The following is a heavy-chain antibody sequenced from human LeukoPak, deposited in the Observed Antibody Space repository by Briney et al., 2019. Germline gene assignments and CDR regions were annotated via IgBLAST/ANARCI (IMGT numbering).Heavy chain of an antibody. CDR1: GYTFTSYG. J-gene: IGHJ6*03. D-gene: IGHD6-19*01. V-gene: IGHV1-18*01. CDR3: ARDPLVQWLALDYYMDV. CDR2: ISAYNGNT. Sequence: ASVKVSCKASGYTFTSYGISWVRQAPGQGLEWMGWISAYNGNTSYAQKLQGRVTMTTDTSTSTAYMELRSLRSDDTAVYYCARDPLVQWLALDYYMDVWGKGTTVTVSS.